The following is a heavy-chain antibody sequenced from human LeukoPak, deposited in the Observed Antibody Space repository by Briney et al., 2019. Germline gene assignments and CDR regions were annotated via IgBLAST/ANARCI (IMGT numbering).Heavy chain of an antibody. CDR3: ARIQFNAAAGSFDY. V-gene: IGHV4-4*02. J-gene: IGHJ4*01. Sequence: MPSETLSLTCVVSGGSITSRNWWSWVRQPPGKGLEWIGEIDHSGSTNYNPSLKSRVTMSVDKAKNQFSLKLSSVTAADTAMYYCARIQFNAAAGSFDYWGHGTLVTVSS. D-gene: IGHD6-13*01. CDR2: IDHSGST. CDR1: GGSITSRNW.